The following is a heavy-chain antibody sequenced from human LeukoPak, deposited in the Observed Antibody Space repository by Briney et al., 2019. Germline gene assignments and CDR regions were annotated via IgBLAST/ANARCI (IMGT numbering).Heavy chain of an antibody. CDR2: IYTSGST. V-gene: IGHV4-4*09. CDR3: ARHSHRANWIDP. Sequence: SETLSLSCTVSGGSIRSYYWSWIRQPPGKGLEWIGYIYTSGSTNYNPSLKSRVTISVDTSKNQFSLKLSSVTAADTAAYYCARHSHRANWIDPWGQGTLVTVSS. CDR1: GGSIRSYY. D-gene: IGHD1-14*01. J-gene: IGHJ5*02.